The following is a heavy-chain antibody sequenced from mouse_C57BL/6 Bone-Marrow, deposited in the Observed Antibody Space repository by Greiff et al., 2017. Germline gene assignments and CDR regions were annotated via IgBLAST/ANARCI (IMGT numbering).Heavy chain of an antibody. J-gene: IGHJ2*01. CDR2: INPSSGYT. CDR1: GYTFTSYT. Sequence: VQLVESGAELARPGASVKMSCKASGYTFTSYTLHWVQQRPGQGLEWIGYINPSSGYTKYNQKFKDKATLTADKSSSTAYMQLSSLTSEDSAVYYCARKQLRLRYYFDYWGQGTTLTVSS. V-gene: IGHV1-4*01. CDR3: ARKQLRLRYYFDY. D-gene: IGHD3-2*02.